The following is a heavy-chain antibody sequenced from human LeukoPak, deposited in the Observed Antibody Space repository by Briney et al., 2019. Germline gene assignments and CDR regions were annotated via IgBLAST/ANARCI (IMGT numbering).Heavy chain of an antibody. CDR3: ARGDGYNLGFDY. Sequence: ASVKVSCKASGYTFTSSGTSRVRQAPGQGREWMGWISAYNGNTNYAQKLQGRVTMTTDTSTSTAYMELRSLRSDDTAVYYCARGDGYNLGFDYRGQGTLVTVSS. D-gene: IGHD5-24*01. V-gene: IGHV1-18*01. CDR1: GYTFTSSG. CDR2: ISAYNGNT. J-gene: IGHJ4*02.